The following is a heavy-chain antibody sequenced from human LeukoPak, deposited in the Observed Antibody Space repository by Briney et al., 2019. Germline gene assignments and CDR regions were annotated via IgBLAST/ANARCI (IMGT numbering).Heavy chain of an antibody. CDR3: AGSLGYCTSNLCYLKY. CDR1: GGSISSSSYY. D-gene: IGHD2-2*01. Sequence: SETLSLTCTVSGGSISSSSYYWGWIRQPPGKGLEWIGYIYYSGSTYYNPSLKSRVTISVDTSKNQFSLKLGSVTAADTAVYYCAGSLGYCTSNLCYLKYWGQGTLVTVSS. V-gene: IGHV4-39*07. CDR2: IYYSGST. J-gene: IGHJ4*02.